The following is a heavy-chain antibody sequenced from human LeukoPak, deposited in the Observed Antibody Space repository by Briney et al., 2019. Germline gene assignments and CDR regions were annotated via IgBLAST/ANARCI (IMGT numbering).Heavy chain of an antibody. CDR2: INPNSGGT. Sequence: ASVKVSCNASGYTFTGYYMHWVRQAPGQGVEWMGWINPNSGGTNYAQKFQGRVTMARDTSISTAYMELSRLRSDDTAVYYCARDLRTLAAAYWGQGTLVTVSS. CDR1: GYTFTGYY. J-gene: IGHJ4*02. D-gene: IGHD6-25*01. V-gene: IGHV1-2*02. CDR3: ARDLRTLAAAY.